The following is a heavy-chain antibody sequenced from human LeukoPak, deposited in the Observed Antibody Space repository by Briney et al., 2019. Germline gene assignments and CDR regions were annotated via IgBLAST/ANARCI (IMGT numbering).Heavy chain of an antibody. D-gene: IGHD3-16*02. CDR1: GFTFSDSA. J-gene: IGHJ3*01. V-gene: IGHV3-23*01. CDR2: ISSSGGNT. CDR3: AKDIQLST. Sequence: GGSLRLSCAASGFTFSDSAMTWVRQVPGKRLEWVSLISSSGGNTYYADSVKGRFTISRDNSKNTLSLQMNSLRVEDTAIYYCAKDIQLSTWGLGTMVTVSS.